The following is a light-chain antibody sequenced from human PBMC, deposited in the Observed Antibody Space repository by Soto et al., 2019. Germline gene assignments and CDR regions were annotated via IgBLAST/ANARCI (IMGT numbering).Light chain of an antibody. CDR2: LNSDGSH. V-gene: IGLV4-69*01. J-gene: IGLJ2*01. Sequence: QSVLTQSPSASASLGASVKLTCTLSSGHSSYALAWHQQQPEKGPRYLMKLNSDGSHSKGDGIPDRFSGSSSGAERYLTISSLQSEDEADYYCQTWGTGIQDVVFGGGTKLTVL. CDR3: QTWGTGIQDVV. CDR1: SGHSSYA.